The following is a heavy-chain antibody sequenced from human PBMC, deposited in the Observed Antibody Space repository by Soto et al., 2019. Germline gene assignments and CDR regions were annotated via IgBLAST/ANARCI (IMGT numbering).Heavy chain of an antibody. CDR1: GGSISSGGYY. J-gene: IGHJ2*01. D-gene: IGHD2-21*02. CDR2: IYYSGST. V-gene: IGHV4-31*03. Sequence: QVQLQESGPGLVKPSQTLSLTCTVSGGSISSGGYYWSWIRQHPGKGLEWIGYIYYSGSTYYNPSLKSRVTISVETSKNQFSLKLSSETAADTAVYYCARVVVVTAMGGYFDLWGRGTLVTVSS. CDR3: ARVVVVTAMGGYFDL.